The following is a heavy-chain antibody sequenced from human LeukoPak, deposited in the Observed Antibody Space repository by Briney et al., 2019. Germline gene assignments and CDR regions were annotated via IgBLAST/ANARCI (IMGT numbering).Heavy chain of an antibody. J-gene: IGHJ6*03. V-gene: IGHV4-34*01. CDR3: ARGSATVTTYYYYYMDV. Sequence: SETLSLTCAVYGGSFSGYYWSWLRQPPGKGLEWIGEINHSGSTNYNPSLKSRVTISVDTSKNQFSLKLSSVTAADTAVYYCARGSATVTTYYYYYMDVWGKGTTVTVSS. CDR1: GGSFSGYY. D-gene: IGHD4-17*01. CDR2: INHSGST.